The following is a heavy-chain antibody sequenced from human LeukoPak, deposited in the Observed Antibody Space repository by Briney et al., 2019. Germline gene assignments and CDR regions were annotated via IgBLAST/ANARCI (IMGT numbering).Heavy chain of an antibody. CDR3: AEGIYSGYDPHFDY. V-gene: IGHV4-39*01. J-gene: IGHJ4*02. Sequence: PSETLSLTCTVSGGSISSSSYYWGWIRQPPGKGLEWIGSIYYSGSTYYNPSLKSRVTISVDTSKNQFSLKLSSVTAADTAVYYCAEGIYSGYDPHFDYWGQGTLVTVSS. CDR2: IYYSGST. D-gene: IGHD5-12*01. CDR1: GGSISSSSYY.